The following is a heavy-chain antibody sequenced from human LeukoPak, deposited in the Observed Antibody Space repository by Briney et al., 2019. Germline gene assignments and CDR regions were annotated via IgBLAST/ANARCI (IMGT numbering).Heavy chain of an antibody. J-gene: IGHJ4*02. D-gene: IGHD2-15*01. Sequence: GGSLRLSCAASVYTFSSYAMSWVRQAPGKGREWVSTISGSGDSTYYADSVKGRFTISRDNSKNTLYLQMNSLRAEDTAVYYCAKVRRELTLTHFDYWGQGTLVTVSS. V-gene: IGHV3-23*01. CDR3: AKVRRELTLTHFDY. CDR1: VYTFSSYA. CDR2: ISGSGDST.